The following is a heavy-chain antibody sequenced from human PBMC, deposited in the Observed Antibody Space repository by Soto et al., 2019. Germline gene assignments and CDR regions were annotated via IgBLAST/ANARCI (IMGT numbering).Heavy chain of an antibody. CDR2: ISNTGINK. CDR3: ARVIRADSTSSNFYYYSGLDV. D-gene: IGHD6-6*01. V-gene: IGHV3-30*03. Sequence: QVQLVESGGGVVQPGRSLRLSCAASGFTFSTYGMHWVRQAPGKGLEWLAVISNTGINKYYADSVKGRFTISRDNSEDTLFVQINSLRGEDTAIYFCARVIRADSTSSNFYYYSGLDVWGQGTTVTVSS. CDR1: GFTFSTYG. J-gene: IGHJ6*02.